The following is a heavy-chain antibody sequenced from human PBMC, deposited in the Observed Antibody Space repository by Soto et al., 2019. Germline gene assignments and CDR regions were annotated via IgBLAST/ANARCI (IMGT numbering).Heavy chain of an antibody. CDR1: GGSISSGDYH. Sequence: QVQLQESGPGLVKPSQTLSLTCTVSGGSISSGDYHWSWIRQPPGKGLEWIGYIYYSGSTYYNPSLKSRVTISVDTSKNQFSLKLSSVTAADTAVYYCARVSTTVTNENWFDPWGQGTLVTVSS. J-gene: IGHJ5*02. D-gene: IGHD4-4*01. CDR3: ARVSTTVTNENWFDP. V-gene: IGHV4-30-4*01. CDR2: IYYSGST.